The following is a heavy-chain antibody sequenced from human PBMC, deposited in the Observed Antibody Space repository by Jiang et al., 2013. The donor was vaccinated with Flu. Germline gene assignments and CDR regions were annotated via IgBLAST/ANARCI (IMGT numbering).Heavy chain of an antibody. CDR2: IKSKADGGTT. D-gene: IGHD4-23*01. V-gene: IGHV3-15*01. Sequence: QLVESGGGLVKPGGSLRLSCAASGFTFSNAWMSWVRQAPGKGLEWVGRIKSKADGGTTDYAAPVKGGFTISRDDSKNTLFLEMNSLKTEDTAVYYCTTVGGNRGAFDYWGQGPWSPSPQ. CDR3: TTVGGNRGAFDY. J-gene: IGHJ4*02. CDR1: GFTFSNAW.